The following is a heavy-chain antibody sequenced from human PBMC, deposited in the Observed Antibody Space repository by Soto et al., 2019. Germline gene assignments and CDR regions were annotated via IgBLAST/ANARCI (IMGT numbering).Heavy chain of an antibody. CDR1: GGTFSSYA. CDR2: IITIFGTA. CDR3: ASRTTVTTSDYYYYYGMDV. Sequence: QVQLVQSGAEVKKPGSSVKVSCKASGGTFSSYAISWVRQAPGQGLEWMGGIITIFGTANYAQKFQGRVTITADESTSTAYVELSRLRSEDTAVYYCASRTTVTTSDYYYYYGMDVWGQGTTVSASS. D-gene: IGHD4-17*01. J-gene: IGHJ6*02. V-gene: IGHV1-69*01.